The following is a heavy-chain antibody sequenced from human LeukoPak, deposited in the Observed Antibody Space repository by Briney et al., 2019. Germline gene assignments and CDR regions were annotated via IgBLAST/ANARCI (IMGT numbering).Heavy chain of an antibody. Sequence: GGSLRLSCAAYGFTFSDYNMRWIRQAPGKGLEWVSSISRSGRTKYYADSVKGRFTISRDNAKNSLFLQMNSLRAEDTAVYYCARVLRYCSGGNCYSGGLGYMDVWGKGTTVTISS. CDR1: GFTFSDYN. J-gene: IGHJ6*03. CDR3: ARVLRYCSGGNCYSGGLGYMDV. CDR2: ISRSGRTK. V-gene: IGHV3-11*01. D-gene: IGHD2-15*01.